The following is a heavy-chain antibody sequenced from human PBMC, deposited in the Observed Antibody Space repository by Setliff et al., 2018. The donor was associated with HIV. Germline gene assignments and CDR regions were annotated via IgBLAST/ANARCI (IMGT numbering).Heavy chain of an antibody. J-gene: IGHJ3*01. Sequence: ASVKVSCKASGYTFTNYDINWVRQVTGQGLEWMGWMNPNSGNTGYGQKFQGRVTMTRDTSISTAYMELSNLGSEDTAVYYCARRNGFDVWGQGTMVTVSS. CDR3: ARRNGFDV. CDR2: MNPNSGNT. CDR1: GYTFTNYD. V-gene: IGHV1-8*01.